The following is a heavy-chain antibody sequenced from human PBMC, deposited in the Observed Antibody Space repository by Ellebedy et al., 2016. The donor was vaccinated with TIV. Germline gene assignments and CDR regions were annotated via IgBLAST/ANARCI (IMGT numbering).Heavy chain of an antibody. Sequence: GESLKISCAASGFTFSSYGMGWVRQAPGKGLEWVSGISGSGDSTSYADSVKGRFTISRDNSKNTLYLQMSGLGAEDTAVYYCARDPPILIMLVVADYWGQGTLVTVSS. V-gene: IGHV3-23*01. CDR3: ARDPPILIMLVVADY. CDR2: ISGSGDST. J-gene: IGHJ4*02. CDR1: GFTFSSYG. D-gene: IGHD3-22*01.